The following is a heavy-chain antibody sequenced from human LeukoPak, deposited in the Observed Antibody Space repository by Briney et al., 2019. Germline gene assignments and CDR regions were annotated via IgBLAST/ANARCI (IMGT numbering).Heavy chain of an antibody. Sequence: GGSLRLSCAASGFTFSSYELNWVRQAPGKGLEWVSYISSSGSTIYYADSVKGRFTISSDNAKNSLYLQMNSLRAEDTAVYYCARRTGTTISWFDPWGQGTLVTVSS. CDR1: GFTFSSYE. J-gene: IGHJ5*02. V-gene: IGHV3-48*03. D-gene: IGHD1-7*01. CDR2: ISSSGSTI. CDR3: ARRTGTTISWFDP.